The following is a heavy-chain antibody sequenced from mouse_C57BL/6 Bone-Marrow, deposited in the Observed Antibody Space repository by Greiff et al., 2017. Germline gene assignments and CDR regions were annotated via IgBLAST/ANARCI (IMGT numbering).Heavy chain of an antibody. CDR2: IDPENGDT. CDR3: TTEFCDY. V-gene: IGHV14-4*01. J-gene: IGHJ2*01. Sequence: EVKLMESGAELVRPGASVKLSCTASGFNIKDDYMHWVKQRPEQGLEWIGWIDPENGDTEYASKFQGKATITADTSSNTAYLQLSSLTSEDTAVYYCTTEFCDYWGQGTTLTVSS. CDR1: GFNIKDDY.